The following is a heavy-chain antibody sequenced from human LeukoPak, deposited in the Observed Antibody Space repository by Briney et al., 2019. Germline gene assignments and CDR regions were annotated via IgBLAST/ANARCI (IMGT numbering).Heavy chain of an antibody. CDR2: ISSSSSYI. Sequence: GGSLRLSCAASGFTFSSYSMYWVRQAAGKGLEWASSISSSSSYIYYADSVKGRFTISRDNAKNSLYLQMNSLRAEDTAVYYCARRHPYWSSTSCLDPALDYWGQGTLVTVSS. CDR1: GFTFSSYS. D-gene: IGHD2-2*01. CDR3: ARRHPYWSSTSCLDPALDY. J-gene: IGHJ4*02. V-gene: IGHV3-21*01.